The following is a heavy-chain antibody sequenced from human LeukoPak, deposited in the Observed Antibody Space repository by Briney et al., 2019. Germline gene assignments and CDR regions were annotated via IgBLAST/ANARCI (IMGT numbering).Heavy chain of an antibody. Sequence: ASVKVSCKASGYTFTGYYMHWVRQAPGQGLEWMGWINPNSGGTNFAQKFQGRVTLTRDTSINTAYMELSSLRSDDTAVYYCARAKLDDCGGVCDQYFQHWGQGTLVTVS. D-gene: IGHD2-21*02. J-gene: IGHJ1*01. CDR2: INPNSGGT. CDR3: ARAKLDDCGGVCDQYFQH. V-gene: IGHV1-2*02. CDR1: GYTFTGYY.